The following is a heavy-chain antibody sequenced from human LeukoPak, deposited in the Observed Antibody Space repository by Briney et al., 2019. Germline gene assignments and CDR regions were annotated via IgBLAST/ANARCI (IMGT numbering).Heavy chain of an antibody. CDR1: GYTFTSYY. CDR3: ARDWGNRNWFDP. D-gene: IGHD3-16*01. J-gene: IGHJ5*02. Sequence: ASVKVSCKASGYTFTSYYMHWVRQAPGQGLEWMGIINLSGGSTSYAQKFQGRVTMTRDTSTSTVYMELSSLRSEDTAVYYCARDWGNRNWFDPWGQGTLVTVSS. CDR2: INLSGGST. V-gene: IGHV1-46*01.